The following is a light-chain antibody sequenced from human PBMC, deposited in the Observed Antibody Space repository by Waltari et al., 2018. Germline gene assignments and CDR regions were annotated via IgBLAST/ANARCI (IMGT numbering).Light chain of an antibody. J-gene: IGKJ1*01. Sequence: DIVMTQSPDSLAVSLGERATTNSKSSQTVLHSSDTKNYVAWYQQKPGQPPKLLIYWSSTRESGVPDRFSGSGSGTDFTLTISSLQAEDVAVYYCHQYSSTPWTFGQGTKVEVK. CDR1: QTVLHSSDTKNY. CDR2: WSS. V-gene: IGKV4-1*01. CDR3: HQYSSTPWT.